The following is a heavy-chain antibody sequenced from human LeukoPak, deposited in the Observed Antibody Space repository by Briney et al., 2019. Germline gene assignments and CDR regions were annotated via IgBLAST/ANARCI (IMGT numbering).Heavy chain of an antibody. Sequence: GGSLRLSCAASGFTFSSYEMNWVRQAPGKGLEWVSYISSSGSTIYYADSVNGRFTISRDNAKNSLYLQMNSMRAEDTAVYYCARNMESPQSRYFDWLLLGSRGIDYWGQGTLVTVSS. CDR2: ISSSGSTI. CDR3: ARNMESPQSRYFDWLLLGSRGIDY. J-gene: IGHJ4*02. CDR1: GFTFSSYE. D-gene: IGHD3-9*01. V-gene: IGHV3-48*03.